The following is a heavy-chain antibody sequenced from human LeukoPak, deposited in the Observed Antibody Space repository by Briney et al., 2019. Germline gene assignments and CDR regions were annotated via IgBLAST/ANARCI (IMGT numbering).Heavy chain of an antibody. CDR3: ARLRKLWFGELDL. Sequence: GGSLRLSCAASGFTVSSNYMSSVRQAPGKGLEWVSVIYSGGSTYYADSVKGRFTISRDNSKNTLYLQMNSLRAEDTAVYYCARLRKLWFGELDLWGQGTLVTVSS. J-gene: IGHJ5*02. CDR1: GFTVSSNY. CDR2: IYSGGST. V-gene: IGHV3-66*02. D-gene: IGHD3-10*01.